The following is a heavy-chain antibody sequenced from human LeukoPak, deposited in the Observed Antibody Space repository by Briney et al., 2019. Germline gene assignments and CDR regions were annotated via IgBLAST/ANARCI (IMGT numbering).Heavy chain of an antibody. CDR3: ATHYPKSVIVVVIQFGY. CDR2: ISSSGSTI. V-gene: IGHV3-48*03. Sequence: PGGSLRLSCAASGFTFSSYEMNWVRQAPGKGLEWVSYISSSGSTIYYADSVKGRFTISRDNAKNSLYLQMNSLRAEDTAVYYCATHYPKSVIVVVIQFGYWGQGTLVTVSS. CDR1: GFTFSSYE. J-gene: IGHJ4*02. D-gene: IGHD3-22*01.